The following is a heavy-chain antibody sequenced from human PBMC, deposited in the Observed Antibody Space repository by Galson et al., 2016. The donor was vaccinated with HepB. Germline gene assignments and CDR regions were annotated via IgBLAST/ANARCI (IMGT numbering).Heavy chain of an antibody. V-gene: IGHV1-3*01. D-gene: IGHD3-3*01. J-gene: IGHJ6*01. Sequence: SVKVSCKASADTFTDYAMHWVRQAPGQRLEWMGWINAANGNTKYSQNFQGKVTITRDTSATTVYLDVRSLRYEDTAVYYCAAEILRSLEWPTGGMDVWGQGTTVIVSS. CDR1: ADTFTDYA. CDR3: AAEILRSLEWPTGGMDV. CDR2: INAANGNT.